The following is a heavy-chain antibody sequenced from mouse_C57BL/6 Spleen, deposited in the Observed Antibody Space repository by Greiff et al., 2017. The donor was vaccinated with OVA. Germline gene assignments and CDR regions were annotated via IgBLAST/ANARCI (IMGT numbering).Heavy chain of an antibody. V-gene: IGHV1-64*01. J-gene: IGHJ4*01. Sequence: QVQLQQPGAELVKPGASVKLSCKASGYTFTSYWMHWVKQRPGQGLEWIGMIHPNSGSTNYNEKFKSKATLTVDKSSSTAYMQLSSLTSEDSAVYYCSRSPYYCNYSGNAMDYWGQGTSVTVSS. CDR2: IHPNSGST. CDR3: SRSPYYCNYSGNAMDY. CDR1: GYTFTSYW. D-gene: IGHD2-1*01.